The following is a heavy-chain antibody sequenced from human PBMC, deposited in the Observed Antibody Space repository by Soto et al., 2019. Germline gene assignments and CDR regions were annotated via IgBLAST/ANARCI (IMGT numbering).Heavy chain of an antibody. CDR2: ISPGLGKA. V-gene: IGHV1-69*11. CDR3: ARATYYYDSRGSQVDY. D-gene: IGHD3-22*01. Sequence: SVKVSCKASGYTFTSYAMQWVRQAPGQRLEWMGRISPGLGKANYAQKFQGRVTITADESTSTAYMELSSLRSEDTAVYWCARATYYYDSRGSQVDYGGQGTLVTV. CDR1: GYTFTSYA. J-gene: IGHJ4*02.